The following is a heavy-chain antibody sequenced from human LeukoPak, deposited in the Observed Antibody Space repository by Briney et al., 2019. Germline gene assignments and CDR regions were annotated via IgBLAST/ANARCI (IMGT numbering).Heavy chain of an antibody. J-gene: IGHJ5*02. CDR2: INHSGST. CDR1: GGSFSGYY. D-gene: IGHD6-6*01. CDR3: ARRRIAARHRPLLQWFDP. Sequence: SETLSLTCAVYGGSFSGYYWSWIRQPPGKGLEWIGEINHSGSTNYNPSLKSRVTISVDTSKNQFSLKLSSVTAADTAVYYRARRRIAARHRPLLQWFDPWGQGTLVTVSS. V-gene: IGHV4-34*01.